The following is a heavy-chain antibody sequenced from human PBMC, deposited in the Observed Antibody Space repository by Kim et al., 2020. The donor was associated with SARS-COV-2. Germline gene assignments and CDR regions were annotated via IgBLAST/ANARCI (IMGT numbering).Heavy chain of an antibody. Sequence: SETLSLTCTVSGGSISSSSYYWGWIRQPPGKGLEWIGSIYYSGSTYYNPSLKSRVTISVDTSKNQFSLKLSSVTAADTAVYYCARLIDIVVVPAYKDYWGQGTLVTVSS. CDR3: ARLIDIVVVPAYKDY. J-gene: IGHJ4*02. V-gene: IGHV4-39*01. CDR1: GGSISSSSYY. CDR2: IYYSGST. D-gene: IGHD2-2*01.